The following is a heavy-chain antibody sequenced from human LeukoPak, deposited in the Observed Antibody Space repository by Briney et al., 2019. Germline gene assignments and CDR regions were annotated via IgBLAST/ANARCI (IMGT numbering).Heavy chain of an antibody. Sequence: SETLSLTCTVSGGSISSSSYYWGWIRQPPGKGLEWIGSIYYSGSTYHNPSLKSRVTISVDTSKNQFSLKLSSVTAADTAVYYCARGLLRGYSYGYSYWGQGTLVTVSS. J-gene: IGHJ4*02. CDR1: GGSISSSSYY. V-gene: IGHV4-39*07. D-gene: IGHD5-18*01. CDR3: ARGLLRGYSYGYSY. CDR2: IYYSGST.